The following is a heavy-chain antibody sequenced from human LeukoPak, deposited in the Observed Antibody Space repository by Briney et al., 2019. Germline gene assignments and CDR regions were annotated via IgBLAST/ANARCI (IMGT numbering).Heavy chain of an antibody. Sequence: SETLSLTCAVYGGSFSGYYWSWIRQPPGKGLEWIGEINHSGSTNYNPSRKSRVTISVDTSKNQFSLKLSSVTAADTALYFCARDSMRIQTGTTPWGQGTLVTVSS. CDR1: GGSFSGYY. J-gene: IGHJ5*02. CDR3: ARDSMRIQTGTTP. V-gene: IGHV4-34*01. CDR2: INHSGST. D-gene: IGHD1-1*01.